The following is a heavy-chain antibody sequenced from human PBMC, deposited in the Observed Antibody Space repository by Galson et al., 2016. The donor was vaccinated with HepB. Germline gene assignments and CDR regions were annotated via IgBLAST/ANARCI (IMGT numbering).Heavy chain of an antibody. D-gene: IGHD4-17*01. CDR2: ISSSSHYI. CDR3: ARDAVYGDYPYWYFDL. J-gene: IGHJ2*01. Sequence: SLRLSCAASGFIFSDYSMNWVRQAPGKGLEWVSSISSSSHYIYYADSVKGRFTISRDNAKNSPYLQMNSLRVEDTAVYYCARDAVYGDYPYWYFDLWGRGTLVTVSS. V-gene: IGHV3-21*01. CDR1: GFIFSDYS.